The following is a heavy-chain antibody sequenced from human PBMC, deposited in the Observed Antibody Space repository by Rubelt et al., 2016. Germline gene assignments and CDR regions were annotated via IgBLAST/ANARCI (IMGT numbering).Heavy chain of an antibody. D-gene: IGHD1-26*01. CDR1: GFTFTSSA. CDR2: IVVGSGNT. CDR3: ARAMGDVNWFDP. V-gene: IGHV1-58*01. Sequence: QMQLVQSGPEVKKPGTSVKVSCKASGFTFTSSAVQWVRQARGQRLEWIGWIVVGSGNTNYAQKFQERVTITMDMATSTAYMGLGSLGSEDTAGYYCARAMGDVNWFDPWGPGTLVTVSS. J-gene: IGHJ5*02.